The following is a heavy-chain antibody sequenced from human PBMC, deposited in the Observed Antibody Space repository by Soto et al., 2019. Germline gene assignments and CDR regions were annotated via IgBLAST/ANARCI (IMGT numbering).Heavy chain of an antibody. CDR1: EINFSTNA. CDR3: ARDPGDYGDYYFDY. V-gene: IGHV3-30-3*01. D-gene: IGHD4-17*01. J-gene: IGHJ4*02. CDR2: ISHDGSQI. Sequence: PGGSLRLTCVASEINFSTNAMNWVRQAPGKGLEWLAIISHDGSQIFYADSVKGRFSISRDNSKNTVYLQMNNLRSEDTAVYYCARDPGDYGDYYFDYWGQGTLVTVSS.